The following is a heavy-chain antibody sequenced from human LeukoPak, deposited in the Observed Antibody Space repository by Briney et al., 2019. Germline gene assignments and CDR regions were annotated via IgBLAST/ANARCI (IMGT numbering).Heavy chain of an antibody. V-gene: IGHV1-46*01. Sequence: GASVKVSCKASGYTFTSYYMRWVRQAPGQGLEWMGIINPSGGSTSYAQKFQGRVTMTRDTSTSTVYMELSSLRSEDTAVYYCAREDGRRQRWLQLAADGFDYWGKGTLVTVSS. CDR2: INPSGGST. CDR1: GYTFTSYY. CDR3: AREDGRRQRWLQLAADGFDY. D-gene: IGHD5-24*01. J-gene: IGHJ4*02.